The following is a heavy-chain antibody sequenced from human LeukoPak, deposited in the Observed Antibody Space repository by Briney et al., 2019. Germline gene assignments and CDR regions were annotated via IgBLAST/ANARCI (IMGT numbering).Heavy chain of an antibody. J-gene: IGHJ4*02. V-gene: IGHV3-23*01. CDR3: GRDPGSYISARYADDVPRFGS. CDR1: GFTFSSYA. CDR2: ISGSGGST. Sequence: GGSLRLSCAASGFTFSSYAMSWVRQAPGKGLEWVSAISGSGGSTYYADSVKGRFTISRDNAENVLYLQMNSLRDDDTAVYYCGRDPGSYISARYADDVPRFGSWGQGTLVIVSS. D-gene: IGHD2-8*01.